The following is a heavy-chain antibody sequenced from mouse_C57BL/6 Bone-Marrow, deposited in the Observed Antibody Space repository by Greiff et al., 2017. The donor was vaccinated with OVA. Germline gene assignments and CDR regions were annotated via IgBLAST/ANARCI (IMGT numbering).Heavy chain of an antibody. CDR1: GFTFSDYH. V-gene: IGHV5-16*01. CDR3: ARIYGSSVYAMDY. D-gene: IGHD1-1*01. J-gene: IGHJ4*01. Sequence: EVKLVESEGGLVQPGSSMKLSCTASGFTFSDYHMAWVRQVPEKGLEWVANINYDGSSTYYLDSLKSRFIISRDNAKNILYLQMSSLKSEDTATYYCARIYGSSVYAMDYWGQGTSVTVSS. CDR2: INYDGSST.